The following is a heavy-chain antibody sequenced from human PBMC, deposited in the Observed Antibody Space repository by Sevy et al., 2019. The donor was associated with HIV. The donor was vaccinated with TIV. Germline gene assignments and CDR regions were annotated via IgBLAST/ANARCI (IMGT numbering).Heavy chain of an antibody. V-gene: IGHV3-33*01. Sequence: GGSLRLSCAASGFTFSSYGMHWVRQAPGKGLEWVAVIWYDGSNKYYADSVKGRFTISRDNSKNTLYLQMNSLRAEDTAVYYCAREAYGGNSGRAFDIWGQGTMVTVSS. CDR2: IWYDGSNK. CDR3: AREAYGGNSGRAFDI. J-gene: IGHJ3*02. D-gene: IGHD4-17*01. CDR1: GFTFSSYG.